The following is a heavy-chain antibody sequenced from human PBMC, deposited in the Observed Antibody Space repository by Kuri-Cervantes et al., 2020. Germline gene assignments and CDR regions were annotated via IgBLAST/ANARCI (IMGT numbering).Heavy chain of an antibody. D-gene: IGHD3-16*01. V-gene: IGHV1-8*02. Sequence: ASVKVSCKASGYTFTSYDINWVRQATGQGLEWMGWMNPKSGNTGYAQKFQGRVTMTRSTSISTAYMELSSLTSEDTAAYYWVRVRLRDYYYYYMDVWGKGTTVTVSS. CDR2: MNPKSGNT. J-gene: IGHJ6*03. CDR3: VRVRLRDYYYYYMDV. CDR1: GYTFTSYD.